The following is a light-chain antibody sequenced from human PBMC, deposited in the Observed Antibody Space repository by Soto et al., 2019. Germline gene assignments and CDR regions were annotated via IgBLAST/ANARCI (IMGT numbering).Light chain of an antibody. Sequence: DIVMTQSPDSLAVSLGERATFNCKSSRSILYSSNNKNYLAWYQQKPGQPPKLLFYWASTRESGVPDPFSGSGSGTDFTLTISSLQAEDLAVYYCQQYSSTPLTFGGGTKVEL. CDR1: RSILYSSNNKNY. CDR3: QQYSSTPLT. J-gene: IGKJ4*02. V-gene: IGKV4-1*01. CDR2: WAS.